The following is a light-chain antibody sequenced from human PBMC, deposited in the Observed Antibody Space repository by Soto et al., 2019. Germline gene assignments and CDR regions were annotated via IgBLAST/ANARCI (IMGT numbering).Light chain of an antibody. CDR3: QVWDSSSDHVV. V-gene: IGLV3-21*04. J-gene: IGLJ2*01. CDR2: YDS. CDR1: NIGSKS. Sequence: SYELTQPPSVSGAPGKTARNTCGGNNIGSKSVHWYQQKPGQAPVLVIYYDSDRPSGIPERFSGSNSGNTATLTISRAEAGDEADYYCQVWDSSSDHVVFGGGTNLTVL.